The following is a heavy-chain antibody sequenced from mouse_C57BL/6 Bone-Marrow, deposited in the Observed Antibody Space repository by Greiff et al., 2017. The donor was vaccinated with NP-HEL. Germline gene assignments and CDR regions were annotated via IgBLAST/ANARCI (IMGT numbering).Heavy chain of an antibody. J-gene: IGHJ4*01. D-gene: IGHD3-2*02. V-gene: IGHV1-64*01. Sequence: VQLQQSGAELVKPGASVKLSCKASGYTFTSYWMHWVKQRPGQGLEWIGMIPPNSGSTNYNEKFKSKATLTVDKSSSTAYMPLSSLTSADSAVYYGARTTQATSAMDYWGQGTSVTVSS. CDR3: ARTTQATSAMDY. CDR2: IPPNSGST. CDR1: GYTFTSYW.